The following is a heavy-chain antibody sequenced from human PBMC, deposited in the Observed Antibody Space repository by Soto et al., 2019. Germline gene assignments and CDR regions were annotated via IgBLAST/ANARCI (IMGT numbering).Heavy chain of an antibody. CDR1: GFPFSHYW. Sequence: PGGSLRLSCAASGFPFSHYWMHWVRQTPGKGLVWVSRINPAGTITNYADSVEGRFTISRDNADSALFLQMNSLSAEDTAIYYCTSDTFGLRDAWGQGTLVTV. V-gene: IGHV3-74*01. CDR3: TSDTFGLRDA. J-gene: IGHJ5*02. D-gene: IGHD3-16*01. CDR2: INPAGTIT.